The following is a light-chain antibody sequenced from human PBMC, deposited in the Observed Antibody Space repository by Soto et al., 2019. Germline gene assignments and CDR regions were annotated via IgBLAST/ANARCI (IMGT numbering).Light chain of an antibody. CDR3: QQSYSTSIT. V-gene: IGKV1-39*01. Sequence: DIQMTQSPSSLSASVGDRVTITCRASQSISSYLNWYQQKPGKAPKLLIYAASSLQSGVPSRFSGSGSGTDFTLTISSLQPEDFATYYCQQSYSTSITVGQGTRREIK. CDR2: AAS. CDR1: QSISSY. J-gene: IGKJ5*01.